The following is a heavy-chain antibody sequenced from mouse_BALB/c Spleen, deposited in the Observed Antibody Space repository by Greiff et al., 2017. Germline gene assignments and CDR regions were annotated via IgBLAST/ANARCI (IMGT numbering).Heavy chain of an antibody. CDR2: ISYSGST. CDR3: ARWGTGTRDVDY. V-gene: IGHV3-8*02. J-gene: IGHJ2*01. D-gene: IGHD4-1*01. CDR1: GDSITRGY. Sequence: VQLQESGPSLVKPSQTLSLTCSLSGDSITRGYGHWIRKFPGNKLEYMGYISYSGSTYYTPSLKSRISITRDTSKNQYYLQLNSVTTEDTATFYCARWGTGTRDVDYWGQGTTRTVSS.